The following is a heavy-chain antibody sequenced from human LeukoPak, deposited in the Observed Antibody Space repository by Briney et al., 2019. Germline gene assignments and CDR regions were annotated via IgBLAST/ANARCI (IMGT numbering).Heavy chain of an antibody. Sequence: GGSLRLSCAASGFTFSSYAMSWVRQAPGKGLEWVSAISGSGSSTYYADSVKGRFTISRDNSKNTLYLQLNSLRAEDTAVYYCATDGQVWFQGGLDYWDQGTLVTVSS. V-gene: IGHV3-23*01. CDR1: GFTFSSYA. CDR3: ATDGQVWFQGGLDY. D-gene: IGHD3/OR15-3a*01. J-gene: IGHJ4*02. CDR2: ISGSGSST.